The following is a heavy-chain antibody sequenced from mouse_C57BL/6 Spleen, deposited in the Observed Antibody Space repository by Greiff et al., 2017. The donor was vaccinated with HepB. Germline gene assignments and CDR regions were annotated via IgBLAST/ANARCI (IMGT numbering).Heavy chain of an antibody. V-gene: IGHV1-81*01. CDR1: GYTFTSYG. Sequence: QVHVKQSGAELARPGASVKLSCKASGYTFTSYGISWVKQRTGQGLEWIGEIYPRSGNTYYNEKFKGKATLTADKSSSTAYMELRSLTSEDSAVYFCARQVVALYYFDYWGQGTTLTVSS. D-gene: IGHD1-1*01. CDR2: IYPRSGNT. J-gene: IGHJ2*01. CDR3: ARQVVALYYFDY.